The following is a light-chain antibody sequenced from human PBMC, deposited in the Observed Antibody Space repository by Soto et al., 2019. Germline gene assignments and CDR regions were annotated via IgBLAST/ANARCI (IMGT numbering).Light chain of an antibody. J-gene: IGLJ1*01. V-gene: IGLV2-14*01. CDR1: GSDVGNYVF. CDR3: VSYTSTSTLV. Sequence: QPVLTQPASVSGSPGQSITISCTGTGSDVGNYVFVSWYQQYPGKAPKLIIFEVSNRPSGVSDRFSGSKSGSTASLSISGLQSEDEADYYCVSYTSTSTLVFGTGTKVTVL. CDR2: EVS.